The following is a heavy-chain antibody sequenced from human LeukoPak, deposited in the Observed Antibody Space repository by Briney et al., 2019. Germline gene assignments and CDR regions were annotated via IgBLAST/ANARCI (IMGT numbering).Heavy chain of an antibody. Sequence: PGGSLRLSCAASGFTFSSYCMNWVRQAPGKGLEWVSSISSSSNYIDYADSVKGRFTISRDNSKNTLYLQMNSLRAEDTAVYYCASSWDAFDIWGQGTMVTVSS. CDR2: ISSSSNYI. CDR1: GFTFSSYC. V-gene: IGHV3-21*01. CDR3: ASSWDAFDI. J-gene: IGHJ3*02.